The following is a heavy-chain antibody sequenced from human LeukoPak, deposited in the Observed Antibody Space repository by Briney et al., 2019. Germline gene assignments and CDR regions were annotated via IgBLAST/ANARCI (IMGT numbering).Heavy chain of an antibody. CDR3: AKESCSPICYPLGY. CDR2: ISSSGGST. D-gene: IGHD3-16*02. J-gene: IGHJ4*02. Sequence: GGSLRLSCAASGFTVSSNYMSWVRQAPGKGLEWVSTISSSGGSTYYADSVKGRFTISRDNSKNTLFVQMSSLRAEDTAVYYCAKESCSPICYPLGYWGQGTLVTVSS. V-gene: IGHV3-23*01. CDR1: GFTVSSNY.